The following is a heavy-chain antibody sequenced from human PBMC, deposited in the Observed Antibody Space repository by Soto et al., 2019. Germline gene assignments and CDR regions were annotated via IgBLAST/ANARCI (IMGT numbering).Heavy chain of an antibody. D-gene: IGHD6-19*01. J-gene: IGHJ4*02. V-gene: IGHV3-30-3*01. CDR1: GFTFSSYA. CDR2: ISYDGSNK. Sequence: QVQLVEPGGGVVQPGRSLRLSCAASGFTFSSYAMHWVRQAPGKGLEWVAVISYDGSNKYYADSVKGRFTISRDNSKNTLYLQMNSLRAEDTAVYYCARDSNSGWYIGVADYWGQGTLVTVSS. CDR3: ARDSNSGWYIGVADY.